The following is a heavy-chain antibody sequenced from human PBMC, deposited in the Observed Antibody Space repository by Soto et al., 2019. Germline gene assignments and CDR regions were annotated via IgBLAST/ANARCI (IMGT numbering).Heavy chain of an antibody. CDR3: ARDRRFGELFPSPYFAY. D-gene: IGHD3-10*01. J-gene: IGHJ4*02. V-gene: IGHV4-30-4*01. CDR1: GGSISSGDYY. Sequence: PSETLSLTCTVSGGSISSGDYYWSWIRQPPGKGLEWIGYIYYSGSTYYNPSLKSRVTISVDTSKNQFSLKLSSVTAADTAVYYCARDRRFGELFPSPYFAYWGQGTLVTVSS. CDR2: IYYSGST.